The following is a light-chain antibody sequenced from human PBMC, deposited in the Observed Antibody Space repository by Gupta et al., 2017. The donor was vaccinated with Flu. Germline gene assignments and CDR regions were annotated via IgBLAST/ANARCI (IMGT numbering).Light chain of an antibody. V-gene: IGLV3-21*02. CDR1: NIGRRR. CDR3: MVWDSSSDHYV. Sequence: VASGQTASMTCAGNNIGRRRVHWYLQQAGQAPVVFVYGRRDRPSGVPERFSGSNFGNTATLTISRVEAGDEADYYCMVWDSSSDHYVFGTGTKVTVL. CDR2: GRR. J-gene: IGLJ1*01.